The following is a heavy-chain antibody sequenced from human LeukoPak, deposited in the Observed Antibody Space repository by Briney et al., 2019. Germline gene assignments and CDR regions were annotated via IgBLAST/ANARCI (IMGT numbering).Heavy chain of an antibody. D-gene: IGHD2-2*01. CDR1: GYNFITYW. J-gene: IGHJ4*02. V-gene: IGHV5-51*01. CDR3: ARRYCSSTSCYLDY. Sequence: GESLKISCKGSGYNFITYWIGWVRQMPGKGLEWMGIISPSDSDTRYSPSFKGQVTISVDKSINTAYLQWSSLKASDTAMYYCARRYCSSTSCYLDYWGQGTLVTVSS. CDR2: ISPSDSDT.